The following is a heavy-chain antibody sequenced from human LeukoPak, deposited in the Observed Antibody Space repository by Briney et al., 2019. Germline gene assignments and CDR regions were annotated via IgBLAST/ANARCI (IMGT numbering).Heavy chain of an antibody. CDR2: IYTSGST. Sequence: KPSETLSLTCTVSGGSISSGSYYWSWIRQPAGKGLEWIGRIYTSGSTNYNPSLKSRVTISVDTSKNQFSLKLSSVTAADTAVYYCARGIRGFDYWGQGTLVTVSS. CDR1: GGSISSGSYY. V-gene: IGHV4-61*02. D-gene: IGHD2-21*01. J-gene: IGHJ4*02. CDR3: ARGIRGFDY.